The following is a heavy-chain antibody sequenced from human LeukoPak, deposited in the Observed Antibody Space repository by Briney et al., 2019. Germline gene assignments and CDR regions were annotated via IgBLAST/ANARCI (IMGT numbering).Heavy chain of an antibody. D-gene: IGHD2/OR15-2a*01. V-gene: IGHV3-74*03. CDR1: GFTFSTSA. CDR3: ARDVNLLFFDV. J-gene: IGHJ2*01. Sequence: GGSLRLSCAASGFTFSTSAMHWVRQAPGKGLMWVSRISHDGTDTSYADSVSGRFTISRDNAKNTLYLQMNSLRADDTAVYYCARDVNLLFFDVWGRGTLVTVSS. CDR2: ISHDGTDT.